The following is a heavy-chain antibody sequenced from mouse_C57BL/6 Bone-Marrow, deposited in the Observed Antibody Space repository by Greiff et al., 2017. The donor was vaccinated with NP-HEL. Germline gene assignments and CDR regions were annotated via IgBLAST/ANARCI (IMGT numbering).Heavy chain of an antibody. V-gene: IGHV1-26*01. CDR2: INPNNGGT. J-gene: IGHJ4*01. CDR1: GYTFTDYY. Sequence: VQLQQSGPELVKPGASVKISCKASGYTFTDYYMNWVKQSHGKSLEWIGDINPNNGGTSYNQKFKGKATLTVDKSSSTAYMELRSLTSEDSAVYYCARYLYFYAMDYWGQGTSVTVSS. CDR3: ARYLYFYAMDY. D-gene: IGHD5-1*01.